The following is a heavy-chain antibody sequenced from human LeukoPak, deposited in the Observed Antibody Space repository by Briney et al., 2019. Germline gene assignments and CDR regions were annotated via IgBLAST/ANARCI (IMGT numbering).Heavy chain of an antibody. CDR3: ARKLAL. CDR1: GFSFSSYG. V-gene: IGHV3-48*02. J-gene: IGHJ4*02. CDR2: IDPTGRSV. Sequence: PGGSLRLSCAASGFSFSSYGMNWVRQAPGQGLEWVSYIDPTGRSVYYADSVKGRFTVSRDNANHSVFLQMNSLRDDDTAVYFCARKLALWGQGTLGTVSS.